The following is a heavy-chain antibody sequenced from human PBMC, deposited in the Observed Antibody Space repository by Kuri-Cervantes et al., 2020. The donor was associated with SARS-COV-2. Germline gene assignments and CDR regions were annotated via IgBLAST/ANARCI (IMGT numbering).Heavy chain of an antibody. CDR1: GYTFTNYY. D-gene: IGHD5-24*01. J-gene: IGHJ4*02. V-gene: IGHV1-46*01. Sequence: ASVKVSCKASGYTFTNYYIHWMRQAPGQGLEWLGIINPSGGGTTYAQKFQGRVTLTRDTSTSTVYMQLSSLRYEDTAVYYCAREDGLATNNAIAYWGQGTLVTVSS. CDR2: INPSGGGT. CDR3: AREDGLATNNAIAY.